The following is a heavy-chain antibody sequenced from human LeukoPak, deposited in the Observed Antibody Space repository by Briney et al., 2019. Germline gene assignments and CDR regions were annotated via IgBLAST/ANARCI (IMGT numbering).Heavy chain of an antibody. J-gene: IGHJ3*02. D-gene: IGHD3-9*01. CDR1: GFTFSSYS. Sequence: GGSLRLSCAASGFTFSSYSMNWVRQAPGKGLEWVSSISSSSSYIYYADSVKGRFTISRDNAKNSLYPQMNSLRAEDTAVYYCARRYFDWFLGAGGSLDIWGQGTMVTVSS. CDR3: ARRYFDWFLGAGGSLDI. V-gene: IGHV3-21*01. CDR2: ISSSSSYI.